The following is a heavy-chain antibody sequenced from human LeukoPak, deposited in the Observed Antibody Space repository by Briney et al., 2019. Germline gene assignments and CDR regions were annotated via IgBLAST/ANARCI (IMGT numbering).Heavy chain of an antibody. V-gene: IGHV3-9*01. CDR3: ANAYYYDSSGYYLDY. Sequence: GGSLRLSCAASGFTFDDYAMHWVRQAPGKGQEWVSGISWNSGSIGYADSVKGRFTISRDNAKNSLYLQMNSLRAEDTALYYCANAYYYDSSGYYLDYWGQGTLVTVSS. CDR1: GFTFDDYA. D-gene: IGHD3-22*01. CDR2: ISWNSGSI. J-gene: IGHJ4*02.